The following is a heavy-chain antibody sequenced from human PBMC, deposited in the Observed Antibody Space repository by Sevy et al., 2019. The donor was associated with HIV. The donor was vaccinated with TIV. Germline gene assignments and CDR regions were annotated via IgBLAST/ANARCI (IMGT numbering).Heavy chain of an antibody. D-gene: IGHD6-13*01. CDR2: ISSSSTI. V-gene: IGHV3-48*01. CDR3: ARDGSSWYPLTYNWFDP. Sequence: GGSLRLSCAASGFTFSSYSMNWVRQAPGKGLEWVSYISSSSTIYYADSVKGRFIISRDNAKNSLYLQMNSLRAEDTAVYYCARDGSSWYPLTYNWFDPWGQGTLVTVSS. CDR1: GFTFSSYS. J-gene: IGHJ5*02.